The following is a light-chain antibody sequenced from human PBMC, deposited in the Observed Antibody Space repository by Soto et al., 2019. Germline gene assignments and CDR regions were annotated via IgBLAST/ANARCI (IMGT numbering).Light chain of an antibody. Sequence: EIVMTQSPATLSVSPGERATLSCRASQSVSTNLAWYQQKPGQAPRLLIYGASTRVTGLPGRFSGSGSGTEFTLTISRLQSEDSAVYFCQQYNHWPLTFGHGTKVEIK. CDR3: QQYNHWPLT. J-gene: IGKJ1*01. CDR2: GAS. V-gene: IGKV3-15*01. CDR1: QSVSTN.